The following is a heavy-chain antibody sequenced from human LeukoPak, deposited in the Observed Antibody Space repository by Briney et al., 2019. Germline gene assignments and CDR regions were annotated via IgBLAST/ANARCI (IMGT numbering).Heavy chain of an antibody. CDR2: ISSSSSYI. CDR3: AGHSLQLVLARAFNI. J-gene: IGHJ3*02. Sequence: PGGSLRLSCAASGFTFSAYSMNWVRQAPGKGLEWVSSISSSSSYIYYADSVQGRFIVSRDNAKNSLYLQMNSLRAEDTAVYYCAGHSLQLVLARAFNIWGQGTMVTVS. D-gene: IGHD6-13*01. CDR1: GFTFSAYS. V-gene: IGHV3-21*01.